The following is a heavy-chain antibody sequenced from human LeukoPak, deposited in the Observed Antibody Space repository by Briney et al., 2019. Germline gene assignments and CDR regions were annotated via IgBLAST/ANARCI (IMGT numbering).Heavy chain of an antibody. Sequence: SETLSLTCTVSGGSISSGGYSWSWIRQHPGKGLEWIGYIYYSGNTYYNPSLKSRVTISVDTSKNQFSLKLSSVTAADTAVYYCARGVYYDSSGYPDPFDYWGQGTLVTVSS. CDR1: GGSISSGGYS. J-gene: IGHJ4*02. CDR3: ARGVYYDSSGYPDPFDY. D-gene: IGHD3-22*01. CDR2: IYYSGNT. V-gene: IGHV4-31*03.